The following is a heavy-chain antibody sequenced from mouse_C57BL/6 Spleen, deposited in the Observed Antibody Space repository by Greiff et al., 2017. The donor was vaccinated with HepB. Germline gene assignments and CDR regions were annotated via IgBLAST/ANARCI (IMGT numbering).Heavy chain of an antibody. Sequence: QVQLKQSGAELARPGASVKLSCKASGYTFTSYGISWVKQRTGQGLEWIGEIYPRSGNTYYNEKFKGKATLTADKSSSTAYMELRSLTSEDSAVYFCARRLYDYEDFDYWGQGTTLTVSS. CDR1: GYTFTSYG. CDR3: ARRLYDYEDFDY. J-gene: IGHJ2*01. CDR2: IYPRSGNT. V-gene: IGHV1-81*01. D-gene: IGHD2-4*01.